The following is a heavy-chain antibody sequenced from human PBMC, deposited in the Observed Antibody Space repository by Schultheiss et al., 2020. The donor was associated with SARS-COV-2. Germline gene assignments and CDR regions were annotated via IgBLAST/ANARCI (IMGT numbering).Heavy chain of an antibody. CDR1: GFTFSSYA. V-gene: IGHV3-23*01. Sequence: GESLKISCAASGFTFSSYAMSWVRQAPGKGLEWVSAISGSGGSTYYADSVKGRFTISRDNSKNTLYLQMNSLRAEDTAVYYCAREWVGATDYWGQGTLVTVSS. D-gene: IGHD1-26*01. CDR2: ISGSGGST. J-gene: IGHJ4*02. CDR3: AREWVGATDY.